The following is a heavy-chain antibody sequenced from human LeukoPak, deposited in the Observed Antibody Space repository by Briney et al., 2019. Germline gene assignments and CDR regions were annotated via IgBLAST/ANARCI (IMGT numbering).Heavy chain of an antibody. CDR2: IIGGAGST. J-gene: IGHJ4*02. Sequence: GGSLRLSCAASGFSFSSHGMSWVRQAPGKGLEWVSGIIGGAGSTYYADSVKGRFTISGDNSKNTLYLQMNSLRAEDTAVYYCAKDRRPTYYDFWSGYYIILGDWGQGTLVTVSS. D-gene: IGHD3-3*01. CDR1: GFSFSSHG. CDR3: AKDRRPTYYDFWSGYYIILGD. V-gene: IGHV3-23*01.